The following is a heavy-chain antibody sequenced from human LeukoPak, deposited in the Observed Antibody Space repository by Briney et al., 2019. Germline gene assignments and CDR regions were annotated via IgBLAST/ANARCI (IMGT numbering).Heavy chain of an antibody. CDR3: AREKYSSSWYTDY. J-gene: IGHJ4*02. D-gene: IGHD6-13*01. Sequence: PSQTLSLTCTVSGGSISSGDYYWSWIRQPPGKGLEWIGYIYYSGSTYYNPSLKSRVTISVDTSKNQFSLELSSVTAADTAVYYCAREKYSSSWYTDYWGQGTLDTVSS. CDR2: IYYSGST. CDR1: GGSISSGDYY. V-gene: IGHV4-30-4*01.